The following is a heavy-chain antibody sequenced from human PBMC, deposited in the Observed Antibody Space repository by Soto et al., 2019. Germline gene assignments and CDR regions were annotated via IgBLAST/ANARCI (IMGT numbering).Heavy chain of an antibody. CDR1: GGTFSSYA. J-gene: IGHJ4*02. CDR3: ARERGVGATYFAY. Sequence: QVQLVQSGAEVKKPGSSVKVSCKASGGTFSSYAISWVRQAPGQGREWMGESLLIFGTANYAQKFQGRVTIPADESTSTAYMELSSLRSEDAAVYYCARERGVGATYFAYWGQGTLVTVSS. CDR2: SLLIFGTA. D-gene: IGHD1-26*01. V-gene: IGHV1-69*01.